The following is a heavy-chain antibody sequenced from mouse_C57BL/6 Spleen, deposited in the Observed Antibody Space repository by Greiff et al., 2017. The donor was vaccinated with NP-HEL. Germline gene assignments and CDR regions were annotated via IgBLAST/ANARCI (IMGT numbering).Heavy chain of an antibody. CDR1: GFSLTSYA. J-gene: IGHJ3*01. CDR3: ARTDSSGYGTWFAY. Sequence: VHLVESGPGLVAPSQSLSITCTVSGFSLTSYAISWVRQPPGKGLEWLGVIWTGGGTNYNSALKSRLSISKDNSKSQVFLKMNSLQTDDTARYYCARTDSSGYGTWFAYWGQGTLVTVSA. D-gene: IGHD3-2*02. CDR2: IWTGGGT. V-gene: IGHV2-9-1*01.